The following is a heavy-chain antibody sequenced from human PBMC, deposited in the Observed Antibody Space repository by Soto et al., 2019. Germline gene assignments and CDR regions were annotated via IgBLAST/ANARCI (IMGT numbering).Heavy chain of an antibody. V-gene: IGHV4-30-2*01. D-gene: IGHD2-15*01. J-gene: IGHJ3*01. CDR2: VHHTGNT. CDR1: GGSITSGGFS. CDR3: AKECGGTCLDAFDV. Sequence: QLKESGSGLVKPAQTLSLTCAVSGGSITSGGFSWSWIRQPPGKGLEWIGYVHHTGNTDYHPSLGSRVAISLDRSRNLFSLNLPSVTAADTATYYCAKECGGTCLDAFDVWGPGTTVIVSS.